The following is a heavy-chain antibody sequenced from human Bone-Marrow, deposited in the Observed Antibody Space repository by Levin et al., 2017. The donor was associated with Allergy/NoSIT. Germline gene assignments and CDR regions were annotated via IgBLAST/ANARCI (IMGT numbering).Heavy chain of an antibody. CDR1: GFTFSSYG. CDR3: AKDSPYVWGSYDAFDI. D-gene: IGHD3-16*01. V-gene: IGHV3-30*18. Sequence: GESLKISCAASGFTFSSYGMHWVRQAPGKGLEWVAVISYDGSNKYYADSVKGRFTISRDNSKNTLYLQMNSLRAEDTAVYYCAKDSPYVWGSYDAFDIWGQGTMVTVSS. J-gene: IGHJ3*02. CDR2: ISYDGSNK.